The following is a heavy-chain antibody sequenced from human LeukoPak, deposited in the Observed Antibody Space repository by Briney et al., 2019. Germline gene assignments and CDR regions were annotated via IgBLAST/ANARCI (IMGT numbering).Heavy chain of an antibody. D-gene: IGHD6-19*01. J-gene: IGHJ4*02. CDR3: AKDQAVAGHPLDS. V-gene: IGHV3-30*02. CDR1: GFTFSNYD. CDR2: IRYDGSNK. Sequence: GGSLRLSCAASGFTFSNYDMHWVRQAPGKGLEGLAFIRYDGSNKHYTDSVKGRFTISRDNSRNTLYLQMNSLRAEDTAVYYCAKDQAVAGHPLDSWGQGTLVTVSS.